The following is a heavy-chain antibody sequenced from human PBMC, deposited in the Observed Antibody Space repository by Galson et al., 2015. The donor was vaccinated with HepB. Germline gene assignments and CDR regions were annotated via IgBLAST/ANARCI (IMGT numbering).Heavy chain of an antibody. Sequence: PALVKPTQTLTLTCTFSGFSLTTSGVRVGWIRQPPGKALEWVARIDWDDEKFYTPSLKTRLTISKDTSKNQVVLKMTNMDPVDTATYYCARIRGWGDAFDIGVQGTRVTVAS. J-gene: IGHJ3*02. CDR1: GFSLTTSGVR. CDR3: ARIRGWGDAFDI. D-gene: IGHD6-19*01. CDR2: IDWDDEK. V-gene: IGHV2-70*04.